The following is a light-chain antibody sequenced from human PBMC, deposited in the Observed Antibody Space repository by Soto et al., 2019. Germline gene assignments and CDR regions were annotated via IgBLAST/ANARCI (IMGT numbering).Light chain of an antibody. CDR2: GAS. Sequence: EIVLTQSPGTLSLSPGERATLSCRASQSVSSSFLAWYQQKVGRAPRLLIYGASSRATGIPDRFSGSGSGTDFTLTIDGLEPEDFVVYYCQQYGYSPITFGQGTRLEI. CDR1: QSVSSSF. J-gene: IGKJ5*01. V-gene: IGKV3-20*01. CDR3: QQYGYSPIT.